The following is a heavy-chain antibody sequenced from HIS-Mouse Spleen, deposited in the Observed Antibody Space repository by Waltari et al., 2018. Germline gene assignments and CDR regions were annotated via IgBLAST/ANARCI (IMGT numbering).Heavy chain of an antibody. CDR1: GGSISSSSYY. J-gene: IGHJ2*01. CDR3: AREIPYSSSWYDWYFDL. CDR2: IYYSGST. Sequence: QLQLQESGPGLVKPSETLSLTCTVSGGSISSSSYYWGWIRQPPGKGLEWIGSIYYSGSTYSNPSLKSRGTISGDTSKNQFSLKLSSVTAADTAVYYCAREIPYSSSWYDWYFDLWGRGTLVTVSS. D-gene: IGHD6-13*01. V-gene: IGHV4-39*07.